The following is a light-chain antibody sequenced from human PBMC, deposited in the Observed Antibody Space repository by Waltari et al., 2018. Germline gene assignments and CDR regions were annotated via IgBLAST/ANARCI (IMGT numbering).Light chain of an antibody. Sequence: EIVLTQSPGTLSLSPGERATLSCRASQSVSKYLAWYQQKPGQAPRLLIYDASIRVTGVPDRFSGSGSGTDFSLTISRLEPEDFAVYYCQSYVRLPATFGQGTKVEIK. CDR2: DAS. CDR3: QSYVRLPAT. J-gene: IGKJ1*01. CDR1: QSVSKY. V-gene: IGKV3D-20*02.